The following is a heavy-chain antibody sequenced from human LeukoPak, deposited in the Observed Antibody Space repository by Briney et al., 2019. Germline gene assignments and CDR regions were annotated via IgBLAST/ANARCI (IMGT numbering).Heavy chain of an antibody. CDR1: GYTFTSYY. V-gene: IGHV1-18*04. CDR2: ISAYNGNT. Sequence: GASVKVSCKASGYTFTSYYMHWVRQAPGQGLEWMGWISAYNGNTNYAQKLQGRVTMTTDTSTSTAYMELRNLRSDDTAVYYCASWNSEWELPQFDYWGQGTLVTVSS. CDR3: ASWNSEWELPQFDY. D-gene: IGHD1-26*01. J-gene: IGHJ4*02.